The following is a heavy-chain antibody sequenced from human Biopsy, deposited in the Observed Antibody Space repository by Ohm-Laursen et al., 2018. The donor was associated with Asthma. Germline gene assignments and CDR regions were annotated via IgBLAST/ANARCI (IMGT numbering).Heavy chain of an antibody. CDR1: GGSFSGYY. D-gene: IGHD2-2*01. Sequence: SDTLSLTCAVYGGSFSGYYWSWIRQPPGKGLEWIGEINHSGSTNYNPSLKSRFTISVDTSKNQFSLKLSSVTAADTAVYYCARAGQCSSTSCYNPGWFDPWGQGTLVTVSS. V-gene: IGHV4-34*01. J-gene: IGHJ5*02. CDR2: INHSGST. CDR3: ARAGQCSSTSCYNPGWFDP.